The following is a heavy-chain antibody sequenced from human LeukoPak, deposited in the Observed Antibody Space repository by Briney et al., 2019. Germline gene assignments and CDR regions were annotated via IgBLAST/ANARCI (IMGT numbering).Heavy chain of an antibody. CDR1: GFTFSDYY. J-gene: IGHJ4*02. V-gene: IGHV3-11*04. D-gene: IGHD1-1*01. CDR3: AREYPDNGDGWGY. CDR2: ISGSGGIM. Sequence: GGSLRLSCAASGFTFSDYYMSWIRQAPGKGLEWISYISGSGGIMFYADSVKGRFTISRDNAKNSVYLQMSSLKAEDTAVYYCAREYPDNGDGWGYWGQGTLVTVSS.